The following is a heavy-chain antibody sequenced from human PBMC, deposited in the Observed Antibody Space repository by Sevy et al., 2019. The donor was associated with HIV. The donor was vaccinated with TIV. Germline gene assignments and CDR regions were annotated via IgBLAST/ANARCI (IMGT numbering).Heavy chain of an antibody. CDR1: GFTFSSYA. D-gene: IGHD3-9*01. Sequence: GGSLRLSCAASGFTFSSYAMHWVRQAPGKGLEWVAVISYDGSNKYYADSVKGRFTISRDNSKNTLYLQMNSLRAEDTAMYYCASHGRYDDILTGYYSSYYYYGMDVWGQGTTVTVSS. V-gene: IGHV3-30-3*01. CDR2: ISYDGSNK. J-gene: IGHJ6*02. CDR3: ASHGRYDDILTGYYSSYYYYGMDV.